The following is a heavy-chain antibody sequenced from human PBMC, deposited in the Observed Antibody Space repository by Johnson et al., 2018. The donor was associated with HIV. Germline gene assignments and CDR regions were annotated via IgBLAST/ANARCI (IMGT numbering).Heavy chain of an antibody. D-gene: IGHD3-22*01. CDR3: YTWDGSGSHAFDI. J-gene: IGHJ3*02. CDR2: ISWNSGNI. CDR1: GFTFDDYA. Sequence: EVQVVESGGGLVQPGRSLRLSCAASGFTFDDYAMHWVRQAPGKGLAWVSGISWNSGNIAYADSVRGRFTISRDNAKNSLYLQMNSLRVEDTALYYCYTWDGSGSHAFDIWGQGTMVTVSS. V-gene: IGHV3-9*01.